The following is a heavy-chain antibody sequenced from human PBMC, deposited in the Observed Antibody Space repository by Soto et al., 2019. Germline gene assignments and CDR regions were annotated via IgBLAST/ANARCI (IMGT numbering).Heavy chain of an antibody. CDR2: INQDGSEK. V-gene: IGHV3-7*05. CDR3: ASLYYFWSGYSSPQWFDP. Sequence: VQLVESGGGLVQPGGSLRLSCAASGFTFSSYCMSWVRQAPGKGLEWVANINQDGSEKYYVDSVKGRFTISRENAKNSLYLQMNSLRAEDTAVYYCASLYYFWSGYSSPQWFDPWGQGTLVTVAS. CDR1: GFTFSSYC. J-gene: IGHJ5*02. D-gene: IGHD3-3*01.